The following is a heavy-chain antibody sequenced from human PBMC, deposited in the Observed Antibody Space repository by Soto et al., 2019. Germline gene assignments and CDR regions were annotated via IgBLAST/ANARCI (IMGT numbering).Heavy chain of an antibody. J-gene: IGHJ6*03. CDR1: GGSFSGYY. CDR2: INHSGST. V-gene: IGHV4-34*01. D-gene: IGHD2-15*01. CDR3: ARVVVAATPIAYYYYMDV. Sequence: SETLSLTCAVYGGSFSGYYWSWIRQPPGKGLEWIGEINHSGSTNYNPSLKSRVTISVDTSKNQFSLKLSSVTAADTAVYYCARVVVAATPIAYYYYMDVWGKGTTVTVSS.